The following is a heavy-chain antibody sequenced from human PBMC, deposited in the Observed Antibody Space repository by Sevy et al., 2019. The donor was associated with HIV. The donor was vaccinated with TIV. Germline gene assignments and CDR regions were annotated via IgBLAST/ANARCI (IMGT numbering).Heavy chain of an antibody. CDR2: IYSGEYT. D-gene: IGHD1-26*01. V-gene: IGHV3-53*01. J-gene: IGHJ6*02. CDR1: GFTVSSNY. CDR3: ATTSTPLYYYALDV. Sequence: GGSLRLSCAASGFTVSSNYMSWVRQAPGKGLEWVSVIYSGEYTYYADSVKDRFTISRDISKNTLNLQMNSLRAEDTAIYYCATTSTPLYYYALDVWGQGTTVTVSS.